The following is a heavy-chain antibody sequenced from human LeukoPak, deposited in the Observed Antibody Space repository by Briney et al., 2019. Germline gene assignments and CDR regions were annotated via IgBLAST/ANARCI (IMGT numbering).Heavy chain of an antibody. CDR1: GFTFSSYE. D-gene: IGHD3-22*01. Sequence: GGSLRLSCAASGFTFSSYEMNWVRQAPGKGLEWVSYISSSGSTIYYADSVKGRFTISRDNAKNSLYLQMNSLRAEDTAVYYCTRRYNYDSSGYYYVRDAFDIWGQGTMVTVSS. CDR3: TRRYNYDSSGYYYVRDAFDI. J-gene: IGHJ3*02. V-gene: IGHV3-48*03. CDR2: ISSSGSTI.